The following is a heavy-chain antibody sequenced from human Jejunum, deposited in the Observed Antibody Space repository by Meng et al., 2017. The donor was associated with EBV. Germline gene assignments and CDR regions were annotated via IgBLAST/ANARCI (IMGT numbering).Heavy chain of an antibody. D-gene: IGHD6-25*01. V-gene: IGHV3-74*01. CDR3: TRAGSYRHDY. CDR1: EFTFIDYW. CDR2: INTDGSTT. Sequence: VRLVEPGGGCVQPGGSLRLLCATSEFTFIDYWMHWVRQAPGKGLVWVSRINTDGSTTNYADSVKGRFTISRDNAENTLFLQMNSLKAEDTAVYYCTRAGSYRHDYWGQGTLVTVSS. J-gene: IGHJ4*02.